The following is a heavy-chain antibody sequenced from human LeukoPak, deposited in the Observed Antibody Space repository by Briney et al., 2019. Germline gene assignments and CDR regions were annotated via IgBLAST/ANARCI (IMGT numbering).Heavy chain of an antibody. CDR2: MSYSGST. CDR3: ARGYTNGVNREVWLDP. D-gene: IGHD2-8*01. V-gene: IGHV4-59*12. CDR1: GGSISSYS. Sequence: SETLSLTCTVSGGSISSYSWTWIRQPPGKGLEWIGYMSYSGSTNYNPSFKRRVTISADRSNNQVSLKLSSVTAADTAVYYCARGYTNGVNREVWLDPWGQGTLVTVSS. J-gene: IGHJ5*02.